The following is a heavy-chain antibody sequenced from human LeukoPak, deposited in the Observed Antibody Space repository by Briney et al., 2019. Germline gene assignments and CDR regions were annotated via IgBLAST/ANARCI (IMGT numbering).Heavy chain of an antibody. CDR3: ATTSTQYSSSWYELDY. J-gene: IGHJ4*02. CDR1: GYTFT. Sequence: ASVKVSCKASGYTFTIHWVRQAPGQGLEWMGIINPSGGSTSYAQKFQGRVTMTEDTSTDTAYMELSSLRSEDTAVYYCATTSTQYSSSWYELDYWGQGTLVTVSS. V-gene: IGHV1-46*01. CDR2: INPSGGST. D-gene: IGHD6-13*01.